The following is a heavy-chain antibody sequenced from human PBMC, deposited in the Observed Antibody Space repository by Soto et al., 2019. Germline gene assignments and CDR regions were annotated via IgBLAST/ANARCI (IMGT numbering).Heavy chain of an antibody. CDR1: GGSISSYY. V-gene: IGHV4-59*01. Sequence: SETLSLTCTVSGGSISSYYWSWIRQPPGKGLEWIGYIYYSGSTNYNPSLKSRVTISVDTSKNQFSLKLSSVTAADTAVYYCARESGQWLPPKRHAFDIWGQGTMVTVSS. D-gene: IGHD6-19*01. CDR3: ARESGQWLPPKRHAFDI. J-gene: IGHJ3*02. CDR2: IYYSGST.